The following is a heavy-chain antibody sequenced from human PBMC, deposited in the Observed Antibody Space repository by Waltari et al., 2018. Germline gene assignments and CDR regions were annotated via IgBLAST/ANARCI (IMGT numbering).Heavy chain of an antibody. CDR1: GGSISSGGYY. CDR2: IYYSGST. CDR3: ARQRSDYSNYPYGFDY. Sequence: QVQLQESGPGLVKPSQTLSLTCTVSGGSISSGGYYWSWIRQHPGKGLEWIGYIYYSGSTYYNPSLKSRVTISVDTSKNQFSLKLSSVTAADTAVYYCARQRSDYSNYPYGFDYWGQGTLVTVSS. J-gene: IGHJ4*02. V-gene: IGHV4-31*03. D-gene: IGHD4-4*01.